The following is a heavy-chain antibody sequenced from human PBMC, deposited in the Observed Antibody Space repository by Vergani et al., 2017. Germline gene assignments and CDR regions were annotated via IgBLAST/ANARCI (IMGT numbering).Heavy chain of an antibody. CDR2: ISAYNGNT. D-gene: IGHD2-2*01. Sequence: QVQLVQSGAEVKKPGASVKVSCKASGYTFTSYGISWVRQAPGQGLEWMGWISAYNGNTNYAHKLQGRVTMTTDTSTSTAYMELRSLRSDDTAVYYCARASIVVVPAAHFDYWGQGTLVTVSS. V-gene: IGHV1-18*01. CDR3: ARASIVVVPAAHFDY. J-gene: IGHJ4*02. CDR1: GYTFTSYG.